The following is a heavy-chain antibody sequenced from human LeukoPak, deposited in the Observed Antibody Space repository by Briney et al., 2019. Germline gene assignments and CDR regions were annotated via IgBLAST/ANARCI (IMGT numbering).Heavy chain of an antibody. CDR2: IIPIFGTA. CDR1: GGTFSSYA. Sequence: SVKVSCKASGGTFSSYAISWVRQAPGQGLEWMGGIIPIFGTANYAQKFQGRVTVTTDESTSTAYMELSSLGSEDTAVYYCARWSSSENWFDPWGQGTLVTVSS. D-gene: IGHD3-10*01. J-gene: IGHJ5*02. CDR3: ARWSSSENWFDP. V-gene: IGHV1-69*05.